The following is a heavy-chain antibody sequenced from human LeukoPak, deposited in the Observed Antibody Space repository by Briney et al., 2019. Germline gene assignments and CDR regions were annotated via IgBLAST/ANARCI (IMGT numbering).Heavy chain of an antibody. V-gene: IGHV4-59*01. Sequence: PSETLSLTCTVSDGSISSYYWSWIRQPPGKGLEWIGYIYYSGSTNYNPSLKSRVTISVDTSKNQFSLKLSSVTAADTAVYYCARSPRITMIVVVTYGMDVWGQGTTVTVSS. J-gene: IGHJ6*02. CDR2: IYYSGST. CDR1: DGSISSYY. D-gene: IGHD3-22*01. CDR3: ARSPRITMIVVVTYGMDV.